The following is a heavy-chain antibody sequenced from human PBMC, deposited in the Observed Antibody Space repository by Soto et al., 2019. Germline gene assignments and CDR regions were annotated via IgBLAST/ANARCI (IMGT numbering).Heavy chain of an antibody. CDR2: ISYDGSNK. V-gene: IGHV3-30-3*01. Sequence: GGSLRLSCAASGFTFSSYAMHWVRQAPGKGLEWVAVISYDGSNKYYADSVKGRFTISRDNSKNTLYLQMNSLRAEDTAVYYCARDKHSVGYYDFWSGYYPGMDVWGQGTTVTVSS. J-gene: IGHJ6*02. D-gene: IGHD3-3*01. CDR1: GFTFSSYA. CDR3: ARDKHSVGYYDFWSGYYPGMDV.